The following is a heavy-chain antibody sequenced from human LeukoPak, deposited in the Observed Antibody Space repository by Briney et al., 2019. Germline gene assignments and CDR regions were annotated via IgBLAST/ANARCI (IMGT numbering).Heavy chain of an antibody. J-gene: IGHJ4*02. CDR1: GGSISSYY. V-gene: IGHV4-59*01. D-gene: IGHD3-3*01. CDR3: ATFPYYDFWSGYPN. Sequence: PSETLSLTCTVSGGSISSYYWSWIRQPPGKGLEWIGYIYYSGSTNYNPSLKSRVTISVDTSKNQFSLKLSSVTAADTAVYYCATFPYYDFWSGYPNWGQGTLVTVSS. CDR2: IYYSGST.